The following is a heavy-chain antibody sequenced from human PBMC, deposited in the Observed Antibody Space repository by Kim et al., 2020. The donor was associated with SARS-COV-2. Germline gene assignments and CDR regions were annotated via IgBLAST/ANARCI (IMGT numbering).Heavy chain of an antibody. CDR1: GGSISSSNC. J-gene: IGHJ4*02. CDR3: ASAISRTVDY. Sequence: SETLSLTCAVSGGSISSSNCWSWVRQPPGKGLEWIGEMCHSGSTNYNPSLKSRVTISADKSKNQFSLKLTSVTAADTAVYYWASAISRTVDYWGQGILVTVSS. D-gene: IGHD3-9*01. CDR2: MCHSGST. V-gene: IGHV4-4*02.